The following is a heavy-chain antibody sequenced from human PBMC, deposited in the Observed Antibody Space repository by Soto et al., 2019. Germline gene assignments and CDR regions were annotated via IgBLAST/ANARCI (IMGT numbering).Heavy chain of an antibody. CDR3: ARGDFWSGSDY. CDR1: GDSISNNYW. CDR2: IFHSGST. V-gene: IGHV4-4*02. J-gene: IGHJ4*02. D-gene: IGHD3-3*01. Sequence: SETLSLTCDVSGDSISNNYWWTWVRQFPGEGLQWIGEIFHSGSTNYNPPLKNRVNISVDKSNNRFSLMLSSVTAADTAVYYCARGDFWSGSDYWGQGIQVTVSS.